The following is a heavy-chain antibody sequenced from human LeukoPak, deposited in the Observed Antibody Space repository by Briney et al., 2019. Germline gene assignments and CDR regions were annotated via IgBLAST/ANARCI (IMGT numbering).Heavy chain of an antibody. D-gene: IGHD2-2*01. J-gene: IGHJ4*02. CDR3: ARARRCSSTSCFIDY. CDR1: GFTLSIYA. V-gene: IGHV3-23*01. Sequence: GGSLRLSCAASGFTLSIYAMSWVRQAPGKGLEGVSGLSGSGDSTYYADSVKGRFTISRDNSKNTLYLKMNRLRAEDTAVYSCARARRCSSTSCFIDYWGQGALVTVSS. CDR2: LSGSGDST.